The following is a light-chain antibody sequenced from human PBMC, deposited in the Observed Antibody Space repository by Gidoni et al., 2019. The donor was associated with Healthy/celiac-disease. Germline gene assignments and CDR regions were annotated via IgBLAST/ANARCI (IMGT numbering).Light chain of an antibody. CDR2: GAS. V-gene: IGKV3-20*01. Sequence: EIALTKSSGTLSLSPGETATLSCRASQSVSSSYLAWYQQKPGQAPRLLIYGASSRATGIPDRFSGSGSGTDFTLTISRLEPEDFAVYYCQQYGSSLWTFGQGTKVEIK. J-gene: IGKJ1*01. CDR3: QQYGSSLWT. CDR1: QSVSSSY.